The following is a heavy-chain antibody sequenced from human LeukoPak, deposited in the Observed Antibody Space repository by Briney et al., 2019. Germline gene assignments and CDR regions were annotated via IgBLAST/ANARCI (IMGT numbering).Heavy chain of an antibody. D-gene: IGHD6-13*01. Sequence: SETLSLTCTVSGGSISSSGYYWSWIRQPPGKGLEWIGYIYHSGSTYYNPSLKSRVTISVDTSKNQFSLKLSSVTAADTAVYYCAREYGYTFDSWGQGTLVTVSS. V-gene: IGHV4-30-2*01. J-gene: IGHJ4*02. CDR3: AREYGYTFDS. CDR1: GGSISSSGYY. CDR2: IYHSGST.